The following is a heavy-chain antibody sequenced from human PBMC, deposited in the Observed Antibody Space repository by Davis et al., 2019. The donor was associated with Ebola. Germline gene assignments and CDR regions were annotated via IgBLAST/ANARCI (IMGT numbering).Heavy chain of an antibody. CDR3: ARGYDYVWGSYRQAIDY. Sequence: PSETLSLTCTVSGGSISSSNYYWGWIRQPPGKGLEWIGSIYYGGTTFYNPSLKSRVTISVDTSKNQFSLNLSSVTATDTAVYYCARGYDYVWGSYRQAIDYWGQGTLVTVSS. V-gene: IGHV4-39*01. J-gene: IGHJ4*02. D-gene: IGHD3-16*02. CDR1: GGSISSSNYY. CDR2: IYYGGTT.